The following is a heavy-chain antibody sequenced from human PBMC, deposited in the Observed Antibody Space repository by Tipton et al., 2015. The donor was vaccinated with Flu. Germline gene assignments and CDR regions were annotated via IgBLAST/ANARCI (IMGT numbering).Heavy chain of an antibody. Sequence: TLSLTCTVSGDSISSYYCTWIRQPAGKGLEWIGRISTSGNTNYNPSLKSRVTMSVDTSKNQFSQKLTSVTAAATAVYYRARDLSSSSLLYWYFHLWGRGTLVTVSS. D-gene: IGHD6-13*01. CDR3: ARDLSSSSLLYWYFHL. J-gene: IGHJ2*01. V-gene: IGHV4-4*07. CDR1: GDSISSYY. CDR2: ISTSGNT.